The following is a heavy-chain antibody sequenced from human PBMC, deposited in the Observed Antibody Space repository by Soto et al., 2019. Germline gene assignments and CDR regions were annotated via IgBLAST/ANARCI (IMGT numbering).Heavy chain of an antibody. CDR2: MNPNSGNT. V-gene: IGHV1-8*01. D-gene: IGHD4-17*01. CDR3: ARGRWVTRYYYYLDV. CDR1: GYTFTSYD. J-gene: IGHJ6*03. Sequence: QVQLVQSGAEVKKPGASVKVSCKASGYTFTSYDINWVRQATGQGLEWMGWMNPNSGNTIYAQKFRGRVTMTRNTSISTAYMELSSLRSEDTAVYYCARGRWVTRYYYYLDVWGKGTTVTVSS.